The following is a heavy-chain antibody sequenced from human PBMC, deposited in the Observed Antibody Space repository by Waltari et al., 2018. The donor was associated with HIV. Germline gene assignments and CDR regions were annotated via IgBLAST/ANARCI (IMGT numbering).Heavy chain of an antibody. D-gene: IGHD3-16*01. V-gene: IGHV4-61*01. J-gene: IGHJ3*02. CDR2: MYYIGST. CDR1: GGSVSSGSYY. CDR3: ARDRGRVLGGSDAFDI. Sequence: QVQLQESGPGLVKPSETLSLTCTVSGGSVSSGSYYWSWIRQPPGKGLEWIGYMYYIGSTNYNPSLKSRVTISVDTSKNQFSLRLRSVTAADTAVYYCARDRGRVLGGSDAFDIWGQGTMVTVSS.